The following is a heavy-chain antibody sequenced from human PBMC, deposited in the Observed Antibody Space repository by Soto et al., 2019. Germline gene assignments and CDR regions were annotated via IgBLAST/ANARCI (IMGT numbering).Heavy chain of an antibody. CDR2: IIPIFGTA. CDR1: GGTFSSYA. V-gene: IGHV1-69*01. D-gene: IGHD2-2*01. J-gene: IGHJ6*02. Sequence: QVQLVQSGAEVKKPGSSVKVSCKASGGTFSSYAISWVRQDPGQGLEWMGGIIPIFGTANYAQKFQGRVTITADESTSSAYMELSSLRSEDTAVYYCARGYQLRFVPRDGMDVWGQGTTVTVSS. CDR3: ARGYQLRFVPRDGMDV.